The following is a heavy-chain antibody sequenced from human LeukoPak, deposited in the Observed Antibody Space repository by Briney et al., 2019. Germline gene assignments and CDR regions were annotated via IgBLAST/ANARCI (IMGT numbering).Heavy chain of an antibody. J-gene: IGHJ3*02. CDR1: GFTFSGSA. Sequence: GGSLRLSCAASGFTFSGSAIHWVRQASGKGLEWVGRIRSKANSYATAYAASVKGRFTISRDDSKNTAYLQMNSLKTEDTAVYYCTHSGYDGTDAFDIWGQGTMVTVSS. V-gene: IGHV3-73*01. CDR2: IRSKANSYAT. CDR3: THSGYDGTDAFDI. D-gene: IGHD5-12*01.